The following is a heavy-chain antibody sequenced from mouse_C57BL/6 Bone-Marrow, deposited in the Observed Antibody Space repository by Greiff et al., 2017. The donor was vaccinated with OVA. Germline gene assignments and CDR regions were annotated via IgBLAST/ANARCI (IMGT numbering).Heavy chain of an antibody. V-gene: IGHV14-2*01. Sequence: EVHLVESGAELVKPGASVKLSCTASGFNIKDYYMHWVKQRTEQGLEWIGRIDPEDGETKYAPKFQGKATIPADTSSNTAYLQLSSLTSEDTAVYYCARPFITTVVATGPAYWGQGTLVTVSA. CDR1: GFNIKDYY. J-gene: IGHJ3*01. D-gene: IGHD1-1*01. CDR2: IDPEDGET. CDR3: ARPFITTVVATGPAY.